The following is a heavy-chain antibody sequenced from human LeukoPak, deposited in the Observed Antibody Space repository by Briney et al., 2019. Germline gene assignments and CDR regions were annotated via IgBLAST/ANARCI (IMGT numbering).Heavy chain of an antibody. D-gene: IGHD3-3*01. CDR3: ARIFWSGYYDYDY. J-gene: IGHJ4*02. V-gene: IGHV3-7*01. CDR1: GITFSSYW. CDR2: IKQDGSEK. Sequence: PGGSLRLSCAASGITFSSYWMSWVRQAPGKGLEWVANIKQDGSEKYYVDSVKGRFTISRDNTKNSLYLQMNSLRAEDTAVYYCARIFWSGYYDYDYWGQGPLVTVSS.